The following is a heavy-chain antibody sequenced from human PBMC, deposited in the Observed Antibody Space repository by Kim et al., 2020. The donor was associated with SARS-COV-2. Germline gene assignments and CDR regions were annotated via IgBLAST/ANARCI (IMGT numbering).Heavy chain of an antibody. V-gene: IGHV5-51*01. Sequence: PSFQGQITISADKSISTAYLQWSSLKASDTAMYYCARESGGYSYGPSFDYWGQGTLVTVSS. CDR3: ARESGGYSYGPSFDY. D-gene: IGHD5-18*01. J-gene: IGHJ4*02.